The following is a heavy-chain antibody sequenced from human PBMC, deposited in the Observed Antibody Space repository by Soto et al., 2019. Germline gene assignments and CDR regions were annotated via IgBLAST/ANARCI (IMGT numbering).Heavy chain of an antibody. J-gene: IGHJ5*02. CDR1: GFTVSSNY. CDR3: ARDGYYGSGTYDWFDP. CDR2: IYSGGST. V-gene: IGHV3-66*01. D-gene: IGHD3-10*01. Sequence: PGGSLRLSCAASGFTVSSNYMSWVRQAPGKGLEWVSVIYSGGSTYYADSVKGRFTISRDNSKNTLYLQMNSLRSEDTAVYYCARDGYYGSGTYDWFDPWGQGAQVTVSS.